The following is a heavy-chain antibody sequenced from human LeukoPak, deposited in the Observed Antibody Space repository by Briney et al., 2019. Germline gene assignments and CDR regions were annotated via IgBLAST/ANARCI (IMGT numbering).Heavy chain of an antibody. CDR1: GVSISDYY. Sequence: GGSLRLSCAASGVSISDYYMSWIRQAPGKGLEWVSYISTTGATIYYADSVKGRFTISRDNAKNSVYLQMNSLRAEDTGIYYCADAYDPGDYWGQGTLVTVSS. D-gene: IGHD3-22*01. J-gene: IGHJ4*02. CDR2: ISTTGATI. CDR3: ADAYDPGDY. V-gene: IGHV3-11*04.